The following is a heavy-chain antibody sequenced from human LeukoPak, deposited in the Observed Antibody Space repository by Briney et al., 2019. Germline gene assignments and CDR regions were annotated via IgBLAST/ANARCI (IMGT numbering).Heavy chain of an antibody. Sequence: GESLLISCKGSGYSFTSYWISWARQMPGKCLEWMGRIDPSDSYTNYSPSFQGHVTISADKSISTAYLQWSSLKASDTAMYYGARHSLLWFGELGDAFDIWGQGTMVTVSS. CDR3: ARHSLLWFGELGDAFDI. CDR1: GYSFTSYW. D-gene: IGHD3-10*01. J-gene: IGHJ3*02. CDR2: IDPSDSYT. V-gene: IGHV5-10-1*01.